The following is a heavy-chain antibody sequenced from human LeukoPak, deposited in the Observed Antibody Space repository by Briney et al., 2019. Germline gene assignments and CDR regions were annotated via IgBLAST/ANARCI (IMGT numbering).Heavy chain of an antibody. CDR1: GYTFTSYG. D-gene: IGHD3-3*01. Sequence: EASVTVSCKASGYTFTSYGISWVRQAPGQGLEWMGWISAYNGNTNYAQKLQGRVTMTTDTSTSTAYMELRSLRSDDTAVYYCAGDSNYYDFWSGYLPRSYYYGMDVWGQGTTVTVSS. J-gene: IGHJ6*02. CDR3: AGDSNYYDFWSGYLPRSYYYGMDV. CDR2: ISAYNGNT. V-gene: IGHV1-18*01.